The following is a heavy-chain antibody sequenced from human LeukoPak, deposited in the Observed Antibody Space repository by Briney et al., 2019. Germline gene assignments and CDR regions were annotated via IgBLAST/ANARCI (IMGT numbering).Heavy chain of an antibody. Sequence: KSSETLSLTCTVSGGSIDSNSWTWIRQPPGKGLEWIGYTYYSGTTNYNPSLKSRVTMSVDMSKNQFSLKLSSVTAADTAVYYCARRSSSCKIWFYPWGQGTLVTVSS. CDR3: ARRSSSCKIWFYP. CDR2: TYYSGTT. D-gene: IGHD6-13*01. CDR1: GGSIDSNS. V-gene: IGHV4-59*01. J-gene: IGHJ5*02.